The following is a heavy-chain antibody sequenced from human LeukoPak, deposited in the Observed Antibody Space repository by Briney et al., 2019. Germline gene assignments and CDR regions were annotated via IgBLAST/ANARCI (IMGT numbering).Heavy chain of an antibody. CDR1: GGSINSSSYY. CDR2: IYYSGRT. V-gene: IGHV4-39*01. CDR3: ARSQDVIAATDY. Sequence: PSETLSLTCTVSGGSINSSSYYWCWLRPPPGKGLEWIGSIYYSGRTIYNPSLRSRVTISVDTSKNQFSLNLSSVTAADTAVYYCARSQDVIAATDYCGEGTLVTVSS. J-gene: IGHJ4*02. D-gene: IGHD6-25*01.